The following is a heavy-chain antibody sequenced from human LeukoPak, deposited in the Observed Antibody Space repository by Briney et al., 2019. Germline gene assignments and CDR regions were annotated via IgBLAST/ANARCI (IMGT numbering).Heavy chain of an antibody. Sequence: AASVKVSCEASGYTLTSYGINWMRQAPGQGLEWMGWISTQSGNTNYAQKVQGRLTLTTDRSTNTAYMELRSLRSDDTAVYYRARGAYGDKWGQGTMVTVSS. CDR3: ARGAYGDK. J-gene: IGHJ4*02. CDR1: GYTLTSYG. CDR2: ISTQSGNT. D-gene: IGHD4-17*01. V-gene: IGHV1-18*01.